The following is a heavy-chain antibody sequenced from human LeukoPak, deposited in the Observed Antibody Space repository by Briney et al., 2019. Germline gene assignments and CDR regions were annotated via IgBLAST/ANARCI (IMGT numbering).Heavy chain of an antibody. J-gene: IGHJ3*02. CDR2: ISGSGGST. V-gene: IGHV3-23*01. D-gene: IGHD1-26*01. Sequence: PGGSLRLSCADSGFTFSSYGMSRVRQAPGKGLEWVSAISGSGGSTYYADSVKGRFTISRDNSKNTLYLQMNSLRAEDTAVYYCARYSFVVGATDSFDMWGQGTTVTVSS. CDR3: ARYSFVVGATDSFDM. CDR1: GFTFSSYG.